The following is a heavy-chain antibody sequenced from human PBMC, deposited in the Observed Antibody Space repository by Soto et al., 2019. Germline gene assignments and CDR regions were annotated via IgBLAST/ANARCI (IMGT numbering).Heavy chain of an antibody. CDR2: IYYSGST. Sequence: SSETLSLTCTVSGGSISSYYWSWIRQPPGKGLEWIGYIYYSGSTNYNPSLKSRVTISVDTSKNQFSLKLSSVTAADTAVYYCARASGLAEYNWFDPWGQGTLVTVSS. D-gene: IGHD3-10*01. V-gene: IGHV4-59*01. J-gene: IGHJ5*02. CDR3: ARASGLAEYNWFDP. CDR1: GGSISSYY.